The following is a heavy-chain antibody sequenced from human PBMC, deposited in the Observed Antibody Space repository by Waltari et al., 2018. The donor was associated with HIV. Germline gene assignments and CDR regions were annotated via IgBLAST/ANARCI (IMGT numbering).Heavy chain of an antibody. Sequence: QVQLQESGPGLVKPSETLSLTCAVSGYSISSGYYWGWIRQPPGRGLGWIGSIYHSGSTYSTPSLKSRVTISVHTSTNQFSLRLGSVTAADTAVYYCARDGAAGTGGYYYYGMDVWGQGTTVTVSS. D-gene: IGHD6-13*01. CDR2: IYHSGST. CDR1: GYSISSGYY. CDR3: ARDGAAGTGGYYYYGMDV. J-gene: IGHJ6*02. V-gene: IGHV4-38-2*02.